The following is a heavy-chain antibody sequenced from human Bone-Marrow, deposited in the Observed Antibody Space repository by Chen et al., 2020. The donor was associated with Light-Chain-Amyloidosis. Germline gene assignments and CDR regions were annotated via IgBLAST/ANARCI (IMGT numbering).Heavy chain of an antibody. CDR2: LSPSGLTT. Sequence: EVQLLESGGGLAQPGGSLRLSCAASGFTFSDYAMSWVRQAPGKGLEWVSTLSPSGLTTFSADSVKGRFTIFRDNSMNTLFLQVSSLRAEDTAVYYCATRGQSGYAQSYKGIDVWGQGTTVTVA. CDR1: GFTFSDYA. J-gene: IGHJ6*02. V-gene: IGHV3-23*01. CDR3: ATRGQSGYAQSYKGIDV. D-gene: IGHD5-12*01.